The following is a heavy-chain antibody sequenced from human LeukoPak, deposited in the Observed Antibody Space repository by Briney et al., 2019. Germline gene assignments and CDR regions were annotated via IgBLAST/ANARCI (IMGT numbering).Heavy chain of an antibody. CDR3: ARGDNRWAFDI. CDR2: INHSGST. D-gene: IGHD1-14*01. J-gene: IGHJ3*02. Sequence: PSETLSLTCAVYGGSFSGYYRSWIRQPPGKGLEWIGEINHSGSTNYNPSLKSRVTISVDTSKNQFSLKLSSVTAADTAVYYCARGDNRWAFDIWGQGTMVTVSS. V-gene: IGHV4-34*01. CDR1: GGSFSGYY.